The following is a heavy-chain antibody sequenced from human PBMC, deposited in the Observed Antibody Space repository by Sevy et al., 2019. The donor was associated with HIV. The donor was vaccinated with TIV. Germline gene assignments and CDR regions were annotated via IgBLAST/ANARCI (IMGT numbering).Heavy chain of an antibody. Sequence: ASVKVSCKVSGYTLTQLSMHWVRQAPGKGLEWMGTFDPEDGKTIYAQKFQGRVTLTEDTSTDTAYMELSSLRPEDTAVFYCTITKDYYDNSAYPFDYWGQGTLVTVSS. CDR1: GYTLTQLS. V-gene: IGHV1-24*01. CDR2: FDPEDGKT. CDR3: TITKDYYDNSAYPFDY. J-gene: IGHJ4*02. D-gene: IGHD3-22*01.